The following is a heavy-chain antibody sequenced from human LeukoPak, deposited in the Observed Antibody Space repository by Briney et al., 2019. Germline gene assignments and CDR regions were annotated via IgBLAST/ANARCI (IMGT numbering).Heavy chain of an antibody. V-gene: IGHV3-23*01. Sequence: PGGSLRLSCAASGFTFSDYGMSWVRQAPGEGLEWVSSISSTGGTTYYADSVKGRFTISRDNSKNTLFLQVNSLRAEDTAIYYCAKNGDRGAYCSGGSCYSYYYMDVWGKGTTVTISS. CDR2: ISSTGGTT. CDR1: GFTFSDYG. J-gene: IGHJ6*03. CDR3: AKNGDRGAYCSGGSCYSYYYMDV. D-gene: IGHD2-15*01.